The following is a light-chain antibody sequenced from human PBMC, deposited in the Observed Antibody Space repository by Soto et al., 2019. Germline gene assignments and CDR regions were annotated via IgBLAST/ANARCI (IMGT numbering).Light chain of an antibody. J-gene: IGLJ7*01. CDR1: SDIDVNTHS. CDR2: YSSDSDK. CDR3: MIWPSNAAV. V-gene: IGLV5-37*01. Sequence: QAVVTQPPSSSASPGESARLTCTSPSDIDVNTHSISWYQQKPGSPPRFLLYYSSDSDKGQGSGVPSRFSGFKDASANTAILLISGLQSEDEADYYCMIWPSNAAVFGGGTQLTVL.